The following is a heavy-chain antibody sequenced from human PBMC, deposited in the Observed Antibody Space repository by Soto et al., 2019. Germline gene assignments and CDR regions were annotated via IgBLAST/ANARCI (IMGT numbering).Heavy chain of an antibody. J-gene: IGHJ6*03. Sequence: PGESLKISCKGSGYSFTSFWIGWVRQMPGKGLEWMGIIYPGDSDTRYSPSFQGQVTISADKSISTAYLQWSSLKASDTAMYYCARHEGHKDSKRYYYYYYYMDVWGKGTTVTVSS. CDR1: GYSFTSFW. CDR3: ARHEGHKDSKRYYYYYYYMDV. D-gene: IGHD2-21*01. V-gene: IGHV5-51*01. CDR2: IYPGDSDT.